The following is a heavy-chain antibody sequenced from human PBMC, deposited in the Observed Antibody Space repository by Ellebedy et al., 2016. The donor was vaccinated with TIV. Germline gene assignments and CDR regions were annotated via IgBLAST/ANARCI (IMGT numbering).Heavy chain of an antibody. CDR3: AKNAGSSRWYYFDY. Sequence: PGGSLRLSCAASGFTFSSYAMSWVRQAPGKGLQWVATITSSGDNTYYAASVKGRFTISRDNSENTLFLQMNSLRAEDTAVYYCAKNAGSSRWYYFDYWGQGTLVTVSS. CDR2: ITSSGDNT. CDR1: GFTFSSYA. J-gene: IGHJ4*02. V-gene: IGHV3-23*01. D-gene: IGHD6-13*01.